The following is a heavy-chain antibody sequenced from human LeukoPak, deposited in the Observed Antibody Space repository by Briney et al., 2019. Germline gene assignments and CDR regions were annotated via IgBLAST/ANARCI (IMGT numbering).Heavy chain of an antibody. CDR1: GFTFNSYF. V-gene: IGHV3-48*04. J-gene: IGHJ4*02. D-gene: IGHD3-3*01. Sequence: GGSLRLSCAASGFTFNSYFMNWVRQAPGKGLDWISSISNSGSKIFYADSVKGRFTISRDNAKNSLYLHMNSLRAEDTAVYYCASQSYYDFWSGYPKALDYWGQGTLVTVSS. CDR2: ISNSGSKI. CDR3: ASQSYYDFWSGYPKALDY.